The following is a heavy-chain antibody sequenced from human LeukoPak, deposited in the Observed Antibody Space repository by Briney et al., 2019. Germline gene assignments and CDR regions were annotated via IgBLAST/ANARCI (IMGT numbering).Heavy chain of an antibody. Sequence: PSETLSLTCAVSGGSLVRYYWSWLRQPPGKGLEWIGYIYYSGSTNYNPSLKSRVSMSVDTSKNQFSLKLNSVTAAHTAVYYCARIAVSSGWGYFDYWGQGTLVTASS. CDR1: GGSLVRYY. CDR3: ARIAVSSGWGYFDY. D-gene: IGHD6-19*01. CDR2: IYYSGST. V-gene: IGHV4-59*01. J-gene: IGHJ4*02.